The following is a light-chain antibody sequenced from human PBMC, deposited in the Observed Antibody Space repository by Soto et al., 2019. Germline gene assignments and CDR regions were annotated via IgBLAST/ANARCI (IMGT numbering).Light chain of an antibody. J-gene: IGLJ2*01. CDR1: SSDVGGYNY. Sequence: QSALTQPASVSGSPGQSINISCTGTSSDVGGYNYVSWYQQYPGKAPKLMIFGVSDRPSGVSNRFSGSKSGNTASLTISGLQAEDEADYYCSSYKTSSTVVVFGGGTKLTVL. CDR2: GVS. V-gene: IGLV2-14*01. CDR3: SSYKTSSTVVV.